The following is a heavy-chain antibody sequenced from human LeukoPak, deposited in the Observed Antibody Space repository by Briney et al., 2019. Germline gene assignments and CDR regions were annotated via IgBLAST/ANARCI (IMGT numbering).Heavy chain of an antibody. D-gene: IGHD1-26*01. CDR1: GGSISSYY. Sequence: SETLSLTCTVSGGSISSYYWTWIGQPAGKGVEELGRMYASGDFNYNPFLKSRVTMSVDTSKNQFSLNLSSVTAADTAVYYCARGWAPRGQKSCFDYWGRGTLVTVSS. J-gene: IGHJ4*02. CDR2: MYASGDF. V-gene: IGHV4-4*07. CDR3: ARGWAPRGQKSCFDY.